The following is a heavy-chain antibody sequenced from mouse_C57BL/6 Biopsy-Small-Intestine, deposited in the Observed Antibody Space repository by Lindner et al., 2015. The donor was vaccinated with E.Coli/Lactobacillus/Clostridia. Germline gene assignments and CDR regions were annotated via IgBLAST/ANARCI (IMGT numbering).Heavy chain of an antibody. Sequence: VQLQSLDLASAKPSQTLSLTCSVTGYSITSDYWNWIRKFPGNKLEYMGYISYSGSTYYNPSLKSRISITRDTSKNQYYLQLNSVSTEDTATYYCARYPYYYGSSSSYWYFDVWGTGTTVTVSS. D-gene: IGHD1-1*01. CDR2: ISYSGST. V-gene: IGHV3-8*01. CDR1: GYSITSDY. CDR3: ARYPYYYGSSSSYWYFDV. J-gene: IGHJ1*03.